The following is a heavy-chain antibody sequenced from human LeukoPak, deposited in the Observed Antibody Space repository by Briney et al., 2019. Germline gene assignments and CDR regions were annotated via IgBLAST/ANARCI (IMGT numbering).Heavy chain of an antibody. Sequence: GGSLRLSCAASGFTFSSYGMHWVRQAPGKGLEWVSFISISGTSISYADSVKGRFTISRDNAKNSLYLQMNSLRAEDTAVYYCARRPHFYDSWGQGTLVTVSS. V-gene: IGHV3-48*04. J-gene: IGHJ4*02. CDR2: ISISGTSI. D-gene: IGHD2/OR15-2a*01. CDR3: ARRPHFYDS. CDR1: GFTFSSYG.